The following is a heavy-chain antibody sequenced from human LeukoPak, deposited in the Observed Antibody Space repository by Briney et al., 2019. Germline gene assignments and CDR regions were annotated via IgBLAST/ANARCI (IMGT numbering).Heavy chain of an antibody. V-gene: IGHV3-53*01. CDR1: GFTVSSNY. J-gene: IGHJ4*02. CDR3: VKGGNGPFDY. Sequence: GGSLRLSCAASGFTVSSNYMGWVRQAPGKGLEWVSVIYSGGSTSYADSVKGRFTISRDNSKNTLYLQVNSLRAEDTAVYYCVKGGNGPFDYWGQGTLVTVSS. CDR2: IYSGGST. D-gene: IGHD3-16*01.